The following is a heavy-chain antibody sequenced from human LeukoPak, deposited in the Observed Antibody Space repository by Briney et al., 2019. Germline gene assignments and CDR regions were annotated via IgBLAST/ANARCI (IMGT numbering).Heavy chain of an antibody. CDR3: ARLWGPKFYMDV. CDR1: CYSISSGYY. CDR2: IYHSGST. Sequence: PSETLSLTCAVSCYSISSGYYWGWIRQPPGKGLEWIGSIYHSGSTYYNPSLKSRVTISVDTSKNQFSLKLSSVTAADTAVYYCARLWGPKFYMDVWGKGTTVTVSS. J-gene: IGHJ6*03. D-gene: IGHD3-16*01. V-gene: IGHV4-38-2*01.